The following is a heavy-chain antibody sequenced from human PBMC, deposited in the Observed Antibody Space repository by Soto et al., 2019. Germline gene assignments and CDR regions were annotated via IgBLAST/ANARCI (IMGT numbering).Heavy chain of an antibody. CDR3: ARGRDGYNYPRYNWFDH. D-gene: IGHD5-12*01. J-gene: IGHJ5*02. CDR2: IDPSDSYT. V-gene: IGHV5-10-1*01. Sequence: PXESLNISCKGSGYSFNSYWISWVRRLPGKGLEWMGRIDPSDSYTNYSPSFQGHVTISADKSISTAYLQWSSLKASDTAMYYCARGRDGYNYPRYNWFDHWGQGTLGTVSS. CDR1: GYSFNSYW.